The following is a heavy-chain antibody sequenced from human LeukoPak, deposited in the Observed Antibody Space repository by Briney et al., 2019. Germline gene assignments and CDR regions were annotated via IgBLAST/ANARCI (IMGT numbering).Heavy chain of an antibody. V-gene: IGHV1-8*01. J-gene: IGHJ4*02. Sequence: RASVKVSCKASGYTFTSYDINWVRQATGQGLEWMGWMNPNSGNTGYAQKFQGRVTITRNTSISTAYMELSRLRSDDTAVYYCARVEYSSSSRGGFDYWGQGTLVTVSS. CDR1: GYTFTSYD. CDR2: MNPNSGNT. CDR3: ARVEYSSSSRGGFDY. D-gene: IGHD6-6*01.